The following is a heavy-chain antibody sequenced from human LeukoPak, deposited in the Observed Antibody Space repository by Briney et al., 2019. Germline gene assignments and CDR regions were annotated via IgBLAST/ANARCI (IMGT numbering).Heavy chain of an antibody. Sequence: PGGSLRLSCAASGFTFSSYGMHWVRQAPGKGLEWVAFIRYDGSNKYYADSVKGRFTISRDNSKDTLYLQMNSLRAEDTAVYYCARDSAPHYYYYYYMDVWGKGTTVTVSS. V-gene: IGHV3-30*02. CDR1: GFTFSSYG. CDR3: ARDSAPHYYYYYYMDV. CDR2: IRYDGSNK. J-gene: IGHJ6*03.